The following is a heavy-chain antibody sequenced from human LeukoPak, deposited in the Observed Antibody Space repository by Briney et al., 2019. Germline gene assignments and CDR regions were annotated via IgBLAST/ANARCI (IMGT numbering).Heavy chain of an antibody. Sequence: SETLSLTCTVSGGSISSGGYYWSWIRQPPGKGLEWIGYIYHSGSTYYNPSLKSRVTISVDRSKNQFSLKLSSVTAADTAVYYCARVIAAAGIDYFDYWGQGTLVTVSS. D-gene: IGHD6-13*01. J-gene: IGHJ4*02. CDR2: IYHSGST. CDR1: GGSISSGGYY. CDR3: ARVIAAAGIDYFDY. V-gene: IGHV4-30-2*01.